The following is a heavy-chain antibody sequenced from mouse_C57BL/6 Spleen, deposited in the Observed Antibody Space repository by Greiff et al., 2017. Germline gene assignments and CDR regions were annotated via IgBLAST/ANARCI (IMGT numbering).Heavy chain of an antibody. CDR3: ARLKYYGSLYYFDD. D-gene: IGHD1-1*01. J-gene: IGHJ2*01. V-gene: IGHV1-18*01. CDR1: GYTFTDYN. Sequence: EVQLQQSGPELVKPGASVKIPCKASGYTFTDYNMDWVKQSPGKSLEWIGDINPNNGGTIYNQKFKGKATLTVDKSSSTDYMELRSMTSEDTTFYYCARLKYYGSLYYFDDWGKGTTLTVSS. CDR2: INPNNGGT.